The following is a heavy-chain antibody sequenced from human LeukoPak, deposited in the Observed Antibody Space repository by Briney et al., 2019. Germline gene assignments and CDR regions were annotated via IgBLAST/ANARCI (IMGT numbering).Heavy chain of an antibody. CDR1: GFTFSSYW. J-gene: IGHJ6*03. Sequence: GGSLRLSCAASGFTFSSYWMSWARQAPGKGLEWVANIKQDGSEKYYVDSVKGRFTISRDNAKNSLYLQMNSLRAEDTAVYYCAREVPATISYYYYYMDVWGKGTTVTVSS. CDR3: AREVPATISYYYYYMDV. D-gene: IGHD2-2*01. V-gene: IGHV3-7*01. CDR2: IKQDGSEK.